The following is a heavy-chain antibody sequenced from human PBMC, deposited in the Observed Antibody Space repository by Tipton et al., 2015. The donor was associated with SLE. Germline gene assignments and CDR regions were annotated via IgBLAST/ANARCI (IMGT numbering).Heavy chain of an antibody. Sequence: TLSLTCTASGASITTTNYYWGWVRQPPGKGLGWVGSIFYLGTTYSNPSLKSRVTLSLATSNNQLSLKLTSVTAADPAVYYCARGAKERITLVRVRPYYFDYWGQGSLVTVSS. CDR2: IFYLGTT. D-gene: IGHD3-10*01. J-gene: IGHJ4*01. CDR1: GASITTTNYY. CDR3: ARGAKERITLVRVRPYYFDY. V-gene: IGHV4-39*07.